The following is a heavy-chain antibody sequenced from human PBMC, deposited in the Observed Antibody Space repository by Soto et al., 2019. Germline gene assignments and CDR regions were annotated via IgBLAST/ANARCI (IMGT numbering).Heavy chain of an antibody. CDR3: AREREYSSGWGLYFEI. J-gene: IGHJ3*02. CDR1: GFTVSSNY. Sequence: GGSLRLSCAASGFTVSSNYMSWVRQAPGKGLEWISVIYSGGSTYYADSVKGRFTISRDNSKNTLYLQMNSLRAEDTAVYYCAREREYSSGWGLYFEIWGQGTMVTVS. CDR2: IYSGGST. V-gene: IGHV3-66*01. D-gene: IGHD6-19*01.